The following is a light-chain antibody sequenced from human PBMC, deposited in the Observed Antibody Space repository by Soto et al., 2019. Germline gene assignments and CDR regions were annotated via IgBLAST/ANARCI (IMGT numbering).Light chain of an antibody. Sequence: DIQMTQSPSTLSASVGDRVTITCRASQSISSWLAWYQQKPGKAPKLLIYKASSLESGFPSRFSGSGSGTEFTLTIISLQPDDFATYYCQQYNSYSTFGQGTKVEIK. J-gene: IGKJ1*01. V-gene: IGKV1-5*03. CDR1: QSISSW. CDR3: QQYNSYST. CDR2: KAS.